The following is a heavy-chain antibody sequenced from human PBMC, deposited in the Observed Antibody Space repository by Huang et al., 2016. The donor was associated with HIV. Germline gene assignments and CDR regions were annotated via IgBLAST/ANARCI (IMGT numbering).Heavy chain of an antibody. D-gene: IGHD3-22*01. CDR3: ARARGYYYDGRAYYSRYTFDS. V-gene: IGHV1-8*03. CDR2: MNPNSGNT. CDR1: GFPFTNYE. Sequence: QVQLVQSGAEVRKPGASVRVSCKASGFPFTNYEFNWVRQATGQGLEWMGWMNPNSGNTGYGQKFQGRVTITRNTSINTAYMELRSLRSDDTAVYYCARARGYYYDGRAYYSRYTFDSWGQGTLVTVSS. J-gene: IGHJ4*02.